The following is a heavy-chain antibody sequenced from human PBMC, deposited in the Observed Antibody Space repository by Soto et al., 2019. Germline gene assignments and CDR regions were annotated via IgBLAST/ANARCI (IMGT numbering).Heavy chain of an antibody. V-gene: IGHV4-59*01. CDR1: GGSISSYG. D-gene: IGHD3-3*01. Sequence: SETLSLTCTVSGGSISSYGWRWIRQPPGKRLEWIGYIYYSGSTNYNPSLKSRVTISVDTSKNQFSLKLSSVTAADTAVYYCARNRGYYDFWSGYYEYYYMDVWGKGTTVTVSS. CDR3: ARNRGYYDFWSGYYEYYYMDV. J-gene: IGHJ6*03. CDR2: IYYSGST.